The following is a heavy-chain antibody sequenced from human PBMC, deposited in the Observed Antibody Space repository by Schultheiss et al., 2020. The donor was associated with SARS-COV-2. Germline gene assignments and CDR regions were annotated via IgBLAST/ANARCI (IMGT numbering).Heavy chain of an antibody. CDR1: GYTFTDYF. D-gene: IGHD2-15*01. J-gene: IGHJ3*02. Sequence: ASVKVSCKASGYTFTDYFMHWVRQATGQGLEWMGWMNPNSGNTGYAQKFQGRVTMTRNTSISTAYMELSSLRSEDTAVYYCARAVVAGYNDAFDIWGQGTMVTVSS. V-gene: IGHV1-8*02. CDR3: ARAVVAGYNDAFDI. CDR2: MNPNSGNT.